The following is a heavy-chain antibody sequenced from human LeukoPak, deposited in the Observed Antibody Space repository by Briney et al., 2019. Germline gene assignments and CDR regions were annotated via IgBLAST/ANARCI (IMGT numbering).Heavy chain of an antibody. CDR2: IKSKEDGGTT. J-gene: IGHJ4*02. Sequence: PGGALRLSCAASGFTFNDAWMSWVRQAPGKGLEWVGHIKSKEDGGTTDYAAPVKDRFTISRDDSRNTLSMQMNSLKTEDTAVYYCATEYYGSYNFWGQGTLVTVSS. V-gene: IGHV3-15*01. D-gene: IGHD1-26*01. CDR3: ATEYYGSYNF. CDR1: GFTFNDAW.